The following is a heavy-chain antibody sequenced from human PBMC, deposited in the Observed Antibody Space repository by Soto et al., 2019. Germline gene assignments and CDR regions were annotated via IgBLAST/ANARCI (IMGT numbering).Heavy chain of an antibody. CDR2: INHSGST. V-gene: IGHV4-34*01. Sequence: SETLSLTXAVYGGSFSGYYWSWIRQPPGKGLEWIGEINHSGSTNYNPSLKSRVTISVDTSKNQFSLKLSSVTAADTAVYYCARGYGSGSYYNALNWFDPWGQGTLVTVSS. CDR1: GGSFSGYY. CDR3: ARGYGSGSYYNALNWFDP. D-gene: IGHD3-10*01. J-gene: IGHJ5*02.